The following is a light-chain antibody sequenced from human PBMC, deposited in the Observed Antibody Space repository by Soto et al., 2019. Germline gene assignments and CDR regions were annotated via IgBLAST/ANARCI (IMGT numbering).Light chain of an antibody. J-gene: IGKJ5*01. Sequence: EIVLTQSPVTLSLSPGERATLSCRASQSVGSNLAWYQHKPGQAPRLLVYGASTRATGIPVWFSGSGSGTEFTLTINSLQSEDFAVYYCQQYNKWPPATFGQGTRLEIK. CDR1: QSVGSN. CDR3: QQYNKWPPAT. V-gene: IGKV3-15*01. CDR2: GAS.